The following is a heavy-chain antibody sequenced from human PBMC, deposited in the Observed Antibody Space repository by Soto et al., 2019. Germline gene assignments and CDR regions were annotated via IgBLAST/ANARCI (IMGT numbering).Heavy chain of an antibody. Sequence: GGSLRLCCAASEFTFSRDWMYWVRQAPGKGLEWVAIMSGDGGNKYYADSVKGRFTISRDNAKNTLFLQMNSLRAEDTAVYYCAKDQVPVNMVRRVPSDYSCQGTLGTGSS. CDR1: EFTFSRDW. J-gene: IGHJ4*02. CDR3: AKDQVPVNMVRRVPSDY. CDR2: MSGDGGNK. D-gene: IGHD3-10*01. V-gene: IGHV3-23*01.